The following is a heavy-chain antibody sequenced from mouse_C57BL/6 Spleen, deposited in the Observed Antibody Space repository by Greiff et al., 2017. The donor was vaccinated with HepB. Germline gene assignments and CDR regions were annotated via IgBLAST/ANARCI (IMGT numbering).Heavy chain of an antibody. J-gene: IGHJ1*03. D-gene: IGHD2-5*01. CDR1: GYTFTSSW. V-gene: IGHV1-53*01. Sequence: VQLQQPGPELVKPGASVKLSCKASGYTFTSSWMHWVQPRPGQGLAWIVYINPSPGGTNYNEKFKSKATLTVDNSSSTADMPLSSLTSEDSAVYYCAHSNWYFDVWGTGTTVTGSS. CDR2: INPSPGGT. CDR3: AHSNWYFDV.